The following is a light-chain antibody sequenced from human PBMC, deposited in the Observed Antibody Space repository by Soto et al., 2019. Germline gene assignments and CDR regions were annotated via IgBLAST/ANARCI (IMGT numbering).Light chain of an antibody. V-gene: IGKV3-20*01. J-gene: IGKJ1*01. Sequence: EIVLTQSPGTLSLSPGERATLSCRASLSISNTNLAWYQQKPGQAPRLLIYGASSRASGIPDRFSVSGSGTDFILTISRLEPEDFAVYYCQQYGGSPMWTFGQGTKVDIK. CDR3: QQYGGSPMWT. CDR2: GAS. CDR1: LSISNTN.